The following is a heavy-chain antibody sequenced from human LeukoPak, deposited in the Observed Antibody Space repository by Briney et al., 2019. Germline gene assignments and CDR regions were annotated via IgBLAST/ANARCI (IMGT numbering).Heavy chain of an antibody. CDR3: ALSQYCSGGNCYSALFDY. Sequence: SETLSLTCTVSGGSISSGASYWSWLRQPPGTGLEWIGYIYYTGHTNYNPSLKSRVTISADTSKNQFSLKLRFVTAADTAVYYCALSQYCSGGNCYSALFDYWGQGTLVTVSS. J-gene: IGHJ4*02. CDR2: IYYTGHT. D-gene: IGHD2-15*01. CDR1: GGSISSGASY. V-gene: IGHV4-30-4*01.